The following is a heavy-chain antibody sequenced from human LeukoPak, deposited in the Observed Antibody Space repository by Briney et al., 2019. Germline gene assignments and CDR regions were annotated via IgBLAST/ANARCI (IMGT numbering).Heavy chain of an antibody. V-gene: IGHV4-61*02. Sequence: SQTLSLTCTVSGGSISSGSYYWSWIRQPAGKGLEWIGRIYTSGSTNYNPSLKSRVTISVDTSKNQFSLKLSSVTAADTAVYYCARMSDGPDYWGQGTLVTVSS. CDR1: GGSISSGSYY. CDR3: ARMSDGPDY. CDR2: IYTSGST. D-gene: IGHD5-24*01. J-gene: IGHJ4*02.